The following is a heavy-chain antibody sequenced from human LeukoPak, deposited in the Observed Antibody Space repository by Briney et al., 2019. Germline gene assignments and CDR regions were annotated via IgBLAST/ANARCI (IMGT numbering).Heavy chain of an antibody. CDR1: GFTFSSYG. D-gene: IGHD6-19*01. Sequence: GGSLRLSCAASGFTFSSYGMSWVRQAPGKGLEWVSAISGSGGSTYYADSVKGRSTISRDNSKNTLYLQMNSLRAEDTAVYYCAKDQRSGWYDLRYYFXYWGQGTLVTVSS. CDR3: AKDQRSGWYDLRYYFXY. V-gene: IGHV3-23*01. J-gene: IGHJ4*02. CDR2: ISGSGGST.